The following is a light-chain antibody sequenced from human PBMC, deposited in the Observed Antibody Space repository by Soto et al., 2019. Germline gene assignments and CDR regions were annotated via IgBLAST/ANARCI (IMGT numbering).Light chain of an antibody. J-gene: IGLJ3*02. CDR1: SSNIGSNT. CDR2: TND. Sequence: QLVLTQPPSASGTPGQRVTISCSGSSSNIGSNTVNWYQQLPGTAPKVLIFTNDQRPSGVPDRFSGSKSGTSASLAISGLQSEDEAVYHCAAWDDSLNGPVFGGGTKVTVL. CDR3: AAWDDSLNGPV. V-gene: IGLV1-44*01.